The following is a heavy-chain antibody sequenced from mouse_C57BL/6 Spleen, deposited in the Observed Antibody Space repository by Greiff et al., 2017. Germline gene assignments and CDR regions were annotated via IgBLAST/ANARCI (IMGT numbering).Heavy chain of an antibody. CDR3: ARAYDYELYFDY. D-gene: IGHD2-4*01. Sequence: EVKLVESGGGLVKPGGSLKLSCAASGFTFSDYGMHWVRQAPEKGLEWVAYISSGSSTIYSADTGKGRFTISRDNAKNTLFLQMTSLRSEDTAMYYCARAYDYELYFDYWGQGTTLTVSS. J-gene: IGHJ2*01. V-gene: IGHV5-17*01. CDR1: GFTFSDYG. CDR2: ISSGSSTI.